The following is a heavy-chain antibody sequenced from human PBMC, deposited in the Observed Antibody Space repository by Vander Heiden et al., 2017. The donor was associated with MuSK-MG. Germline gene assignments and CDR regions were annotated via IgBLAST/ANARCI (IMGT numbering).Heavy chain of an antibody. D-gene: IGHD1-26*01. CDR3: VRAPGSPDVFDF. Sequence: QVQLVQSGSEVKKPGASVNVSCKASEYRFSAYYIHWVRQAPGQGLELMGWINPSSGGTMCAEKFQGRVAMTRDMSINTAYMELRRLTSDDTAMYYCVRAPGSPDVFDFWGQGTMVTVSS. CDR1: EYRFSAYY. V-gene: IGHV1-2*02. J-gene: IGHJ3*01. CDR2: INPSSGGT.